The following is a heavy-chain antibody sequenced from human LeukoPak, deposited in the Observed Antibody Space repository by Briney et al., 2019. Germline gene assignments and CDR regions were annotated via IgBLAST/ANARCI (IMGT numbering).Heavy chain of an antibody. D-gene: IGHD3-22*01. V-gene: IGHV4-59*12. CDR1: GGSISNYY. Sequence: SETLSLTCTVSGGSISNYYWSWIRQPPGKGLEWIGYIYYSGSTYYNPSLKSRVTISVDTSKNQFSLKLSSVTAADTAVYYCARQDPHDSSGYYLGAFDIWGQGTMVTVSS. J-gene: IGHJ3*02. CDR2: IYYSGST. CDR3: ARQDPHDSSGYYLGAFDI.